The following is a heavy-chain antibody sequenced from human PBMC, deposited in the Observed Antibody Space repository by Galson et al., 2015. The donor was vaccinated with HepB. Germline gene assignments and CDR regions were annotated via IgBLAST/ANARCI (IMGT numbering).Heavy chain of an antibody. CDR3: ARVIKWRYWIYYDSSGYDWYFDY. CDR1: GYTFTGYS. CDR2: INPNSGGT. J-gene: IGHJ4*02. V-gene: IGHV1-2*04. D-gene: IGHD3-22*01. Sequence: SCKASGYTFTGYSMHWVRQAPGQGLEWMGWINPNSGGTNYAQKFQGWVTMTRDTSISTAYMELSRLRSDDTAVYYCARVIKWRYWIYYDSSGYDWYFDYWGQGTLVTVSS.